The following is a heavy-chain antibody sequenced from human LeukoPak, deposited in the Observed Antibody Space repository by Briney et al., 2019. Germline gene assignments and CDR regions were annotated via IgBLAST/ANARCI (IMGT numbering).Heavy chain of an antibody. Sequence: KPGGSLRLSCAASGFTFSSYSMNWVRQAPGKGLEWVSSISSGSSYIYYTDSVKGRFTISRDNAKNSLYLQMNSLRAEDTAVYYCARDASASGGHDCWGQGTLVTVSS. CDR1: GFTFSSYS. D-gene: IGHD3-10*01. CDR3: ARDASASGGHDC. V-gene: IGHV3-21*01. CDR2: ISSGSSYI. J-gene: IGHJ4*02.